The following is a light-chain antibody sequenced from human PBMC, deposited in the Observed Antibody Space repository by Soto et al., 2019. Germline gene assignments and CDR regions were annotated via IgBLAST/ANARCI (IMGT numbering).Light chain of an antibody. V-gene: IGLV1-51*02. J-gene: IGLJ3*02. CDR3: GAWDSSLSDWV. Sequence: QSVLTQPPSVSAAPGPKVTISCSGSSSNIGNNYVSWYQQLPGTAPKLLIYENNKGPSGIPDRFSGSKSGTSATLGISGLQTGDEADYYCGAWDSSLSDWVFGGGTKLPVL. CDR2: ENN. CDR1: SSNIGNNY.